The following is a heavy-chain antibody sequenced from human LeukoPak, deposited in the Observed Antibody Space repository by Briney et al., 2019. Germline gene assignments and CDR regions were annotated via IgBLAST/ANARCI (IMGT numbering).Heavy chain of an antibody. V-gene: IGHV4-61*01. D-gene: IGHD3-10*01. CDR2: IYYSGST. J-gene: IGHJ4*02. Sequence: PSETLSLTCTVSGGSVSSGSYYWSWIRQPPGKGLEWIGYIYYSGSTNYNPSLKSRVTISVDTSKNQFSLKLSSVTAADTAVYYCARDSYGSGIPFDYWGQGTLVTVSS. CDR1: GGSVSSGSYY. CDR3: ARDSYGSGIPFDY.